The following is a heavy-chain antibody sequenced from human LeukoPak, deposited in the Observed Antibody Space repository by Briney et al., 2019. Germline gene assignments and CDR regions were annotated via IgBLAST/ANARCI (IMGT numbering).Heavy chain of an antibody. D-gene: IGHD3-10*01. CDR3: ARDVWFGDYRWFDP. CDR2: IRYDGSAN. J-gene: IGHJ5*02. Sequence: GGSLRLSCVASGFTFSRYGIHWVRQPPGKGLEWVAVIRYDGSANSYADSVKGRFTISRDNSKNTLYLQMSSLRAEDTAVYFCARDVWFGDYRWFDPWGQGTLVTVSS. CDR1: GFTFSRYG. V-gene: IGHV3-33*01.